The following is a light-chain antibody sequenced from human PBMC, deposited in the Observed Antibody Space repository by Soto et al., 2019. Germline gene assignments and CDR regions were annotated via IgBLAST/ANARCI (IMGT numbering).Light chain of an antibody. J-gene: IGKJ4*01. CDR1: QSVSSN. Sequence: IVMTQSPATLSVSPGERATLSCRASQSVSSNLAWYQQKPGQAPRLLIYGASTRATGIPARFSGSGSVTDFTLTISSLRSEDFAVYYCQQNNNWPPVTFGGGTKVETK. CDR2: GAS. V-gene: IGKV3-15*01. CDR3: QQNNNWPPVT.